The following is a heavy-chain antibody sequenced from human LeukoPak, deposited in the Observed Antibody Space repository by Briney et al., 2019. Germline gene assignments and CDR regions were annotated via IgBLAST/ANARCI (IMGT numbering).Heavy chain of an antibody. J-gene: IGHJ4*02. D-gene: IGHD4-17*01. Sequence: PGGSLRLSCAASGFTFSNYAMGWVRQAPGKGLGWVSTSSGIGDNTYYADSVKGRFTISRDNSRNTLYLQMSGLRADDTAVYYCAKFRGIPTTVTQDWGQGTLVTVSS. V-gene: IGHV3-23*01. CDR1: GFTFSNYA. CDR2: SSGIGDNT. CDR3: AKFRGIPTTVTQD.